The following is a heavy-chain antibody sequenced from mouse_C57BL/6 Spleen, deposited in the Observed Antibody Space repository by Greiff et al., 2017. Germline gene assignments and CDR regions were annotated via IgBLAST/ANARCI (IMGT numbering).Heavy chain of an antibody. J-gene: IGHJ3*01. CDR2: IHPNSGST. CDR1: GYTFTSYW. V-gene: IGHV1-64*01. Sequence: VQLQQSGAELVKPGASVKLSCKASGYTFTSYWMHWVKQRPGQGLEWIGMIHPNSGSTNYNEKFKSKATLTVDKSSSTAYMQLSSLTSEDSAVYYCASEDYDRAWFAYWGQGTLVTVSA. D-gene: IGHD2-4*01. CDR3: ASEDYDRAWFAY.